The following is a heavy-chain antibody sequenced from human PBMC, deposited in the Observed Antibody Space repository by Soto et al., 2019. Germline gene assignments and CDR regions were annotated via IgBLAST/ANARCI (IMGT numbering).Heavy chain of an antibody. J-gene: IGHJ4*02. Sequence: ASVKVSCKASGYTFTSYDINWVRQATGQGLEWMGWMNPNSGNTGYAQKFQGRVTMTRNTSISTAYMELSSLRSEDTAVYYCARGLPSEAMPDYSGQGTLVIVSS. CDR3: ARGLPSEAMPDY. V-gene: IGHV1-8*01. D-gene: IGHD2-2*01. CDR2: MNPNSGNT. CDR1: GYTFTSYD.